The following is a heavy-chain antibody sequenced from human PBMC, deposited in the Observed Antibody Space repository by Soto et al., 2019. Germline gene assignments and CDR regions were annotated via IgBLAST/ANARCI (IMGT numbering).Heavy chain of an antibody. Sequence: QVQLQQWGAGLLKPSETLSLTCAAYGGSFSGYYWSWIRQPPGKGLEWIGEINHSGRTNYNQSLKSRVTISVDTSKNQLSLKLSSVTAADTAVYYCAGQVGVVIHGAMKDYYYYYGMDVWGQGTTVTVSS. CDR3: AGQVGVVIHGAMKDYYYYYGMDV. CDR1: GGSFSGYY. CDR2: INHSGRT. V-gene: IGHV4-34*01. J-gene: IGHJ6*02. D-gene: IGHD2-2*01.